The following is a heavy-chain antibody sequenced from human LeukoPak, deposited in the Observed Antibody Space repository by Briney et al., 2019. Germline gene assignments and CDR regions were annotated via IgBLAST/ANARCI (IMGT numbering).Heavy chain of an antibody. V-gene: IGHV1-69*13. J-gene: IGHJ6*03. D-gene: IGHD6-19*01. Sequence: ASVEVSCKASGGTFSSYAISWVRQAPGQGLEWMGGIIPIFGTANYAQKFQGRVTITADESTSTAYMELSSLRSEDTAVYYCARVPTGQWLVPTDYYYYYYMDVWGKGTTVTVSS. CDR3: ARVPTGQWLVPTDYYYYYYMDV. CDR2: IIPIFGTA. CDR1: GGTFSSYA.